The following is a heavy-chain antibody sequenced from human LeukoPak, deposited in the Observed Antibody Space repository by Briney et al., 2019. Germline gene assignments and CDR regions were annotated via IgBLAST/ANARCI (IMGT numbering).Heavy chain of an antibody. J-gene: IGHJ4*02. CDR1: GFSISSSNW. D-gene: IGHD6-19*01. CDR2: IHYTGGA. Sequence: SDTLSLTCDVSGFSISSSNWWGWIRQPPGKGLEWIGYIHYTGGAYYNPSLKSRLTMSVDTSKNQFPLKLDSVTAMDTAVYYCARTLSSGQYSFEYWGQGTLVTVSS. CDR3: ARTLSSGQYSFEY. V-gene: IGHV4-28*01.